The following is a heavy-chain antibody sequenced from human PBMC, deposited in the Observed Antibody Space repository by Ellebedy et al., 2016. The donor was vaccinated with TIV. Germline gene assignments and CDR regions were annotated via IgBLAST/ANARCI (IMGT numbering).Heavy chain of an antibody. V-gene: IGHV3-53*01. Sequence: GGSLRLXCAGSKLAVSGNYMSWVRQAPGKGLECVALIYSGGSTYFADSVKGRFTISRDNSRNTVFLHMNSLRAEDTAVYYCAKYPNGGYGGNPNYFDYWGQGTLVTVSS. CDR3: AKYPNGGYGGNPNYFDY. D-gene: IGHD4-23*01. J-gene: IGHJ4*02. CDR1: KLAVSGNY. CDR2: IYSGGST.